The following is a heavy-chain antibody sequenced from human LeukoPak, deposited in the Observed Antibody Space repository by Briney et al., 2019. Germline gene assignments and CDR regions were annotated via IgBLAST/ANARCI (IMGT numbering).Heavy chain of an antibody. CDR2: IYSSGST. CDR1: GGAIISSSFY. Sequence: SETLSLTCTVSGGAIISSSFYWVWLRQPPGRGLEWIGSIYSSGSTYYHPSVNSRATISVDTSKKELSLELSSVTAADTSMYYCARLYYSDSAFDYWGQGTLVTVSS. V-gene: IGHV4-39*01. J-gene: IGHJ4*01. D-gene: IGHD3-10*01. CDR3: ARLYYSDSAFDY.